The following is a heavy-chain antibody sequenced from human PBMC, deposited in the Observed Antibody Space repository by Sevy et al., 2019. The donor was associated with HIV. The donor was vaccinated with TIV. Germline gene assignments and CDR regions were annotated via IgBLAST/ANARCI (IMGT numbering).Heavy chain of an antibody. CDR3: AHETFGRFES. J-gene: IGHJ4*02. V-gene: IGHV3-7*01. CDR2: IKGDGSDK. D-gene: IGHD3-16*01. CDR1: GFSFSANW. Sequence: GGSLRLSCAASGFSFSANWMNWVRQAPGKGLEWVANIKGDGSDKHYVDSVEGRFTISRDNAKNVLYLQMNSLRVEDMAVYYCAHETFGRFESWGQGTLVSVS.